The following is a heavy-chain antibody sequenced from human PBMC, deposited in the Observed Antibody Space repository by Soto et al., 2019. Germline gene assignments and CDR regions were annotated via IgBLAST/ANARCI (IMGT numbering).Heavy chain of an antibody. V-gene: IGHV4-31*03. CDR2: IYYSGST. J-gene: IGHJ4*02. D-gene: IGHD2-15*01. CDR1: GGSISSGGYY. CDR3: AREAYCSGGSCYFYYFDY. Sequence: QVQLQESGPRLVKPSQTLSLTCTVSGGSISSGGYYWSWIRQHPGKGLEWIGYIYYSGSTYYNPSLKSRVTISVDTSKNQFSLKLSSVTAADTAVYYCAREAYCSGGSCYFYYFDYWGQGTLVTVSS.